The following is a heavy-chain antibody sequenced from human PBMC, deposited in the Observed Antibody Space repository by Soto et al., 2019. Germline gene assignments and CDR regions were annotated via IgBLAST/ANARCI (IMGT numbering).Heavy chain of an antibody. V-gene: IGHV3-74*01. CDR1: GFTFSSYW. Sequence: EVQLVESGGGLVQPGGSLRISCAASGFTFSSYWMHWVRQAPGKGLVWVSRIKSDGSDTSYADSVKGRFTISSDNAKNTLYLQMNSLRAEDTAVYYCAREGDAGYWYFDRWGRGTLVTVSS. D-gene: IGHD3-10*01. J-gene: IGHJ2*01. CDR3: AREGDAGYWYFDR. CDR2: IKSDGSDT.